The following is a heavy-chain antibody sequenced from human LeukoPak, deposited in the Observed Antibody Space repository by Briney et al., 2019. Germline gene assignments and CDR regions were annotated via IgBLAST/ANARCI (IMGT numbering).Heavy chain of an antibody. V-gene: IGHV3-23*01. CDR1: GLTFSNYA. CDR3: ARHPNSNWDY. J-gene: IGHJ4*02. Sequence: GGSLRLSCAVSGLTFSNYAMTWVRQAPGKGLEWVSSISSSGGHTYYGGSVKGRFAISWDNSKNTVYLQMNSLRAEDTAVYYCARHPNSNWDYWGQGTLVTVSS. CDR2: ISSSGGHT. D-gene: IGHD6-13*01.